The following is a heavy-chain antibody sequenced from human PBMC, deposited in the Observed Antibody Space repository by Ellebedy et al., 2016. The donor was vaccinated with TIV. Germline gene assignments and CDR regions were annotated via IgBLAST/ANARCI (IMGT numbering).Heavy chain of an antibody. Sequence: GSLRLSCAVSGGSISSSNWWSWVRQPPGKGLEWIGEIYHSGSTNYNPSLQSRVTISVDKSKNQFSLKLNSVTAADTAVYYCARSNITFFAETDAFDIWGQGTRVTVSP. V-gene: IGHV4-4*02. D-gene: IGHD3-3*01. J-gene: IGHJ3*02. CDR1: GGSISSSNW. CDR3: ARSNITFFAETDAFDI. CDR2: IYHSGST.